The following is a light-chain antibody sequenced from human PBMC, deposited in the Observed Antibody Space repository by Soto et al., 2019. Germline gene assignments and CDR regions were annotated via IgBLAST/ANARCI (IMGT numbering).Light chain of an antibody. CDR2: DVS. CDR1: SSDVGGYNY. Sequence: QSALTQPASVSGSPGQSITISCTGTSSDVGGYNYVSWYQQHPGKAPTLMIYDVSNRPSGVSNRFSGSKSGNTASLTISGLQAEDEADYYCSSYTSSRTLYVFGTGTKLTVL. CDR3: SSYTSSRTLYV. V-gene: IGLV2-14*01. J-gene: IGLJ1*01.